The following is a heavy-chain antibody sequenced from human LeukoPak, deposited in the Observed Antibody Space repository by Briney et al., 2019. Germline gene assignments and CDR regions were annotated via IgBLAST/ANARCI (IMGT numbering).Heavy chain of an antibody. CDR3: ARDQGYYYDSSGYYHTFDY. J-gene: IGHJ4*02. Sequence: SVKVSCKASGGTFSSYAISWVRQAPGQGLEWMGRIIPILGIANYAQKLQGRVTMTTDTSTSTAYMELRSLRSDDTAVYYCARDQGYYYDSSGYYHTFDYWGQGTLVTVSS. D-gene: IGHD3-22*01. CDR1: GGTFSSYA. CDR2: IIPILGIA. V-gene: IGHV1-69*04.